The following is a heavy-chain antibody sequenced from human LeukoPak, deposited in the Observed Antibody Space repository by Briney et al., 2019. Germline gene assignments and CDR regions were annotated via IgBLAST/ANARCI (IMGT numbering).Heavy chain of an antibody. J-gene: IGHJ4*02. CDR3: ATTPLVRGPLYYFDY. CDR2: IIPSGGST. CDR1: GDTYANHY. V-gene: IGHV1-46*01. Sequence: ASVKVSCKASGDTYANHYIHWVRQAPGQGVEWMGVIIPSGGSTNYAQRFQGRLTVTTDTSTSTVYMDLGSLRSEDTAVCYCATTPLVRGPLYYFDYWGQGTLVTVSA. D-gene: IGHD3-10*01.